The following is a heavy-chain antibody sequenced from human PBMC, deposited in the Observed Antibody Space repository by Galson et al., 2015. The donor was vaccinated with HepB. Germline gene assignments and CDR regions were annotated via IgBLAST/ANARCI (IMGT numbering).Heavy chain of an antibody. V-gene: IGHV1-18*04. J-gene: IGHJ4*02. CDR1: GYTFTTNG. Sequence: SVKVSCKASGYTFTTNGISWVRQAPGQGPEWMGWISANSGNTKYAQNLQGRVTLTRGTSTSTAYLELRSLRSDDTAAYYCARDRDYRFDYWGQGTLVTVSS. CDR2: ISANSGNT. D-gene: IGHD4/OR15-4a*01. CDR3: ARDRDYRFDY.